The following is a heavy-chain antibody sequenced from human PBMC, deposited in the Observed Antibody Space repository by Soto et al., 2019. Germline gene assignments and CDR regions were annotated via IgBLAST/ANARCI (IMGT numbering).Heavy chain of an antibody. J-gene: IGHJ6*02. D-gene: IGHD3-3*01. Sequence: ASVKVSCKASGYTFTSYDINWVRQATGQGLEWMGWMNPNSGNTGYAQKFQGRVTMTRNTSISTAYMELSSLRSEDTAVYYCARSRSITYYDFWSGYLPDYGMDVWGQGTTVTAP. V-gene: IGHV1-8*01. CDR3: ARSRSITYYDFWSGYLPDYGMDV. CDR2: MNPNSGNT. CDR1: GYTFTSYD.